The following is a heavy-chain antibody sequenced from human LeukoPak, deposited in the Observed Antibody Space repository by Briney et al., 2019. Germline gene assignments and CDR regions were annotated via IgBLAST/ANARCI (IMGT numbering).Heavy chain of an antibody. V-gene: IGHV3-30-3*01. J-gene: IGHJ4*02. CDR2: ISYDGSNK. Sequence: PGGSLRLSCAASGFTFSSYAMHWVRQAPGKGLEWVAVISYDGSNKYYADSVKGRFTISRDNSKNTLYLQMNSLRAEDTAVYYRARDGGIAAALPPFDYWGQGTLVTVSS. CDR3: ARDGGIAAALPPFDY. CDR1: GFTFSSYA. D-gene: IGHD6-13*01.